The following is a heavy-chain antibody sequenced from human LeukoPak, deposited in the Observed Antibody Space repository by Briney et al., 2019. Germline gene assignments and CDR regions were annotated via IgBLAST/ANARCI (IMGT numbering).Heavy chain of an antibody. Sequence: PVGSLRLSCAASGVTFSSYWMHWVRQAPGKGLVWVSRINSDGSSTSYADSVKGRFTISRDNAQNTLYLQMNSLRAEDTAVYHCTRGDGPFDYWGQGTLVTVSS. CDR2: INSDGSST. V-gene: IGHV3-74*01. J-gene: IGHJ4*02. D-gene: IGHD2-8*01. CDR3: TRGDGPFDY. CDR1: GVTFSSYW.